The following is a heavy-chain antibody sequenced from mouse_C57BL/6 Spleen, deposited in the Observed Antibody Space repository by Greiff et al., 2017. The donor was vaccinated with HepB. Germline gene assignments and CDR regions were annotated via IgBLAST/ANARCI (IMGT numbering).Heavy chain of an antibody. D-gene: IGHD1-1*01. J-gene: IGHJ4*01. CDR2: ISSGSSTI. Sequence: EVQLVESGGGLVKPGGSLKLSCAASGFTFSDYGMHWVRQAPEKGLEWVAYISSGSSTIYYADTVKGRFTISRDNAKNTLFLQMTSLRSEDTAMYYCARTHYYGRGAMDYWGQGTSVTVSS. CDR1: GFTFSDYG. V-gene: IGHV5-17*01. CDR3: ARTHYYGRGAMDY.